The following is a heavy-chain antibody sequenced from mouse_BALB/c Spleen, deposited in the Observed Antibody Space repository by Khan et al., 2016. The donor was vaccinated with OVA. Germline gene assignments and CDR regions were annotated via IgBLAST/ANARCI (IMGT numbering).Heavy chain of an antibody. D-gene: IGHD4-1*01. CDR2: ILPGRGNS. J-gene: IGHJ4*01. CDR1: GYTFSNYW. Sequence: QVQLKQSGAELMKPGASVKISCKATGYTFSNYWIEWVKQRPGHGLEWIGEILPGRGNSNYNEKFKGKATFTADTSSIVAYMQLNSLTSEDSAVDYCARGAGTTYGMDYWGQGTSVTVAS. V-gene: IGHV1-9*01. CDR3: ARGAGTTYGMDY.